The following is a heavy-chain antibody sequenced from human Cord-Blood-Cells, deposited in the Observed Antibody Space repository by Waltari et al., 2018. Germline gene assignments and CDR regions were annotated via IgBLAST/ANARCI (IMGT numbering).Heavy chain of an antibody. Sequence: QVQLQESGPGLVKPSETLSLTCTVSGGSISSYYWSWIRQPAGKGLEWIGRIYTSGSTNNNPSLKSRVTMSVDTSKNQFSLKLSSVAAADTAVYYCARDPGTTVTTLYYYYYMDVWGKGTTVTVSS. J-gene: IGHJ6*03. V-gene: IGHV4-4*07. CDR2: IYTSGST. CDR1: GGSISSYY. D-gene: IGHD4-17*01. CDR3: ARDPGTTVTTLYYYYYMDV.